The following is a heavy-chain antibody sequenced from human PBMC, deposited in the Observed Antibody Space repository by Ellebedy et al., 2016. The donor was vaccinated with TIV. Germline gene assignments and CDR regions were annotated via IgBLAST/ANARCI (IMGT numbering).Heavy chain of an antibody. Sequence: PGGSLRLSCAASGFTFSSYSMNWVRQAPGKGLEWVSYISGSSTAIFYADSVKGRFTVSRDNVKNSLFLQMNSLRDEDTAVYYCARTIHRDFDSWGQGTLVAVSS. CDR1: GFTFSSYS. D-gene: IGHD3-10*01. CDR3: ARTIHRDFDS. J-gene: IGHJ4*02. V-gene: IGHV3-48*02. CDR2: ISGSSTAI.